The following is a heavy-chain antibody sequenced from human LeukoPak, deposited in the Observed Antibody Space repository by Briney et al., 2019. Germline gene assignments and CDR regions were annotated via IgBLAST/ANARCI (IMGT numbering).Heavy chain of an antibody. J-gene: IGHJ4*02. D-gene: IGHD6-19*01. CDR2: ISYDGSNK. Sequence: GGSLRLSCAASGFTFSSYAMHWVRQAPGKGLEWVAVISYDGSNKYYADSVKGRFTISRDNSKNTLYLQMNSLRAEDTAAYYCASSIAVAGTRDYWGQGTLVTVSS. CDR3: ASSIAVAGTRDY. V-gene: IGHV3-30*04. CDR1: GFTFSSYA.